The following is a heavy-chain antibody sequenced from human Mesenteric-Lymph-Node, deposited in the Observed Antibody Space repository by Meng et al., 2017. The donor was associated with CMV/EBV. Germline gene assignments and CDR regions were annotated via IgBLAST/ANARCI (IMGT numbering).Heavy chain of an antibody. CDR2: IIPVFGSP. CDR3: ARGGTDMVRYYYYATDV. CDR1: STFA. Sequence: STFAIRWVRQAPGQGLEWVGGIIPVFGSPDYAQKFKGRVTITTDDSANTAYMELSSLTSEDAAVYYCARGGTDMVRYYYYATDVWGQGTSVTVSS. J-gene: IGHJ6*02. V-gene: IGHV1-69*05. D-gene: IGHD2-8*01.